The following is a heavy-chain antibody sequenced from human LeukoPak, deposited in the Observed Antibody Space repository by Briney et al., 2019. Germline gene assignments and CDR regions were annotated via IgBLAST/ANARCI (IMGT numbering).Heavy chain of an antibody. CDR1: GGSISTYY. D-gene: IGHD2-21*01. J-gene: IGHJ3*02. CDR2: IYYSGDT. CDR3: ARPRSGRHTFDI. V-gene: IGHV4-59*08. Sequence: SETLSLTCTVSGGSISTYYWTWIRQPPGKGLEWIGYIYYSGDTNYNPSLRSRVTISVDMSKNQFSLKLSSVTAADTAVYYCARPRSGRHTFDIWGQGTQVTVSS.